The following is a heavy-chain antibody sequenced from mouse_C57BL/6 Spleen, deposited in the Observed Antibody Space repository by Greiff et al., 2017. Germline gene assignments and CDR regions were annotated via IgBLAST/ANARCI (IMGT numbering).Heavy chain of an antibody. V-gene: IGHV1-82*01. J-gene: IGHJ2*01. Sequence: VQLQESGPELVKPGASVKISCKASGYAFSSSWMNWVKQRPGKGLEWIGRIYPGDGDTNYNGKFKGKATLTADKSSSTAYMQLSSLTSEDSAVYFCATSPGYWGQGTTLTVSS. CDR1: GYAFSSSW. CDR3: ATSPGY. CDR2: IYPGDGDT.